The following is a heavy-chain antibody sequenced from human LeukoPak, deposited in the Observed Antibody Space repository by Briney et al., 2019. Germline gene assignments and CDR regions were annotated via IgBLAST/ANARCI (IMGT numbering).Heavy chain of an antibody. V-gene: IGHV1-8*01. Sequence: GASVMVSCKASGYTFTSYDINWVRQAPGQGLEWMGWMNPNSGNTGYAQKFQGRVTMTRNTSISTAYMELSSLRSEDTAVYYCARGNPLGLEWFEDAFDIWGQGTMVTVSS. CDR3: ARGNPLGLEWFEDAFDI. CDR1: GYTFTSYD. D-gene: IGHD3-3*01. CDR2: MNPNSGNT. J-gene: IGHJ3*02.